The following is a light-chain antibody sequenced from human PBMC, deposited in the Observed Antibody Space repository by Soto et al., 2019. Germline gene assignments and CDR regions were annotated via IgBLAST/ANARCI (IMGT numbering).Light chain of an antibody. CDR3: QQYNDWPPIT. J-gene: IGKJ5*01. V-gene: IGKV3-15*01. Sequence: EIMMTQSPATLSVSPGERATLSCRASQNVRNNLAWYQQKPGQVPRLLIYYASTRATGIPDRFSGSGSGTEFTLTISSLQSEDFALYYCQQYNDWPPITFGQGTRLEIK. CDR1: QNVRNN. CDR2: YAS.